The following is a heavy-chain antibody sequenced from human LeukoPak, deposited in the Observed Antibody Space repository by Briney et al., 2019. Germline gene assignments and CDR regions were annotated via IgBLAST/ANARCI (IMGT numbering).Heavy chain of an antibody. CDR3: ARASSSWYFGTPFDY. D-gene: IGHD6-13*01. CDR1: GGSISSGGYY. CDR2: IYYSGST. J-gene: IGHJ4*02. Sequence: PSETLSLTCTVSGGSISSGGYYWSWIRQHPGKGLEWIGYIYYSGSTYYNPSLKSRVTISVDTSKNQFSLKLSSVTAADTAVYYCARASSSWYFGTPFDYWGQGTLVTVSS. V-gene: IGHV4-30-4*01.